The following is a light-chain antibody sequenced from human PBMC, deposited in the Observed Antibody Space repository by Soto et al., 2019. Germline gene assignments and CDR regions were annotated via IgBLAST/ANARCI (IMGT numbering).Light chain of an antibody. CDR3: MQTVQFPWT. CDR1: QSLVFSDGKTY. J-gene: IGKJ1*01. V-gene: IGKV2D-29*01. Sequence: DIVLTQTPLSLSVTPGQPASISCKSSQSLVFSDGKTYFYWYLQKAGQPPQGLIYDVSKRFSGVTDRFSGSGSGTDFTLKISRVEAEDVGIYYCMQTVQFPWTFGQGTKVEIK. CDR2: DVS.